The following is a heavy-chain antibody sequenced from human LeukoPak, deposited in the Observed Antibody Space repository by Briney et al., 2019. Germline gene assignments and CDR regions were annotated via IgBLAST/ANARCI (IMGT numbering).Heavy chain of an antibody. V-gene: IGHV3-23*01. J-gene: IGHJ6*02. CDR2: IGDSGERT. CDR1: GFSVSGYA. D-gene: IGHD5-18*01. Sequence: GGSLRLSCAAPGFSVSGYAMSWVRQAPGKGLELLSAIGDSGERTYYADFVRGRFTISRDNSKNTLFLQMNSLRVEDTAVYYCARVSGRIQIWPQPFGDGMDVWGQRTTVTVSS. CDR3: ARVSGRIQIWPQPFGDGMDV.